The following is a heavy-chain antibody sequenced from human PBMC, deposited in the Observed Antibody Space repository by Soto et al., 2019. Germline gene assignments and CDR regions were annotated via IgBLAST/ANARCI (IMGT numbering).Heavy chain of an antibody. D-gene: IGHD6-19*01. CDR1: GFTFSSYW. V-gene: IGHV3-7*03. Sequence: PGGSLRLSCAASGFTFSSYWMSWVRQAPGKGLEWGANIKQDGSEKYYVDSVKGRFTISRDNAKNSLYPQMNSLRAEDTAVYYCARDRGSGRFDPWGQGTLVTVSS. CDR2: IKQDGSEK. J-gene: IGHJ5*02. CDR3: ARDRGSGRFDP.